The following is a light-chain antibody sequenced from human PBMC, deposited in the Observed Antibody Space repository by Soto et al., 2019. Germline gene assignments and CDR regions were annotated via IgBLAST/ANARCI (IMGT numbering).Light chain of an antibody. J-gene: IGLJ1*01. V-gene: IGLV2-14*01. CDR3: YSYTTSSTYV. Sequence: QSALTQPASVSGSPGQSITISCTGTSSDVGGYNYVSWYQQHPAKVPKLMIYDVSNRPSGVSDRFSGSKSGNTASLTISGLHAEDEADYYCYSYTTSSTYVFGTGTKVTVL. CDR2: DVS. CDR1: SSDVGGYNY.